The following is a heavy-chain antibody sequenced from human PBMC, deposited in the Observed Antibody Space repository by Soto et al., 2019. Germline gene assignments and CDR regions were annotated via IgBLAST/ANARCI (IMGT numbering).Heavy chain of an antibody. D-gene: IGHD3-10*01. J-gene: IGHJ4*02. CDR1: GGSISSGDYY. CDR3: ARAQGSGFLVS. CDR2: IYYSGST. V-gene: IGHV4-30-4*01. Sequence: QVQLQESGPGLVKPSQTLSLTCTVSGGSISSGDYYWSWIRQPPGKGLEWIGYIYYSGSTYYNPYLKRRVTIAVATSKNQFSLKLSSVTAADTAVYYCARAQGSGFLVSWGQGTLVTVSS.